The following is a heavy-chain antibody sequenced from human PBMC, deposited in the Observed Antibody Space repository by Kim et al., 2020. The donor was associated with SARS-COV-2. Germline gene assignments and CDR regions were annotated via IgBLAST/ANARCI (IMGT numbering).Heavy chain of an antibody. V-gene: IGHV1-69*13. CDR2: IIPIFGTA. CDR1: GGTFSSYA. J-gene: IGHJ5*02. CDR3: ARYGIQLWLNSWFDP. D-gene: IGHD5-18*01. Sequence: SVKVSCKASGGTFSSYAISWVRQAPGQGLEWMGGIIPIFGTADYAQKFHGRVTITADESTSTAYMELSSLRSEDTAVYYCARYGIQLWLNSWFDPWGQGTLVTVSS.